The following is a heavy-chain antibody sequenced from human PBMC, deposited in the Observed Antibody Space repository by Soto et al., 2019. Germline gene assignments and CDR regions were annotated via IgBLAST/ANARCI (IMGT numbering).Heavy chain of an antibody. J-gene: IGHJ4*02. V-gene: IGHV2-5*02. Sequence: QITLNESGPTVVKPTETLTLTCTFSGFSLTTSGVGVGWVRQSPGKAPARLAFIYWDDDKRYSTSLKNRLTITKDTSKNQVVLTMANVDPADTATYYCAHRVLRAVFGLVTTTAIYFDFWGQGTPVVVSS. CDR2: IYWDDDK. CDR1: GFSLTTSGVG. D-gene: IGHD3-3*01. CDR3: AHRVLRAVFGLVTTTAIYFDF.